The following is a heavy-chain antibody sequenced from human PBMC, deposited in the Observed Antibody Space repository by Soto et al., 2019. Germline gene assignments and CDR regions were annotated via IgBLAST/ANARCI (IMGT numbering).Heavy chain of an antibody. J-gene: IGHJ4*02. D-gene: IGHD3-22*01. Sequence: PSETLSLTCPVSNDSISSYYWNWVRQPPGEGLEWIGYISYSGITKYNPSLKSRVTISLDTSKNQFSLRLNSVTAADTAIYYCARARGFSGFYPFFDSWGQGTLVTVSS. CDR2: ISYSGIT. CDR1: NDSISSYY. CDR3: ARARGFSGFYPFFDS. V-gene: IGHV4-59*01.